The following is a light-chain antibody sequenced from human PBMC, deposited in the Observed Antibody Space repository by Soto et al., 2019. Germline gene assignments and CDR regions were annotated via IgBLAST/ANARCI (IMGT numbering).Light chain of an antibody. CDR1: QTVIRTY. J-gene: IGKJ1*01. V-gene: IGKV3-20*01. CDR2: DIS. CDR3: QQYGASPRT. Sequence: EIVLTQSPGTLSLSPGERATLSCRASQTVIRTYLAWYQQKPGRAPRLLMYDISTRATGIPDRFSGSGSGTDFTLTINRLEPEDFAVYYCQQYGASPRTFGQGTKVEIK.